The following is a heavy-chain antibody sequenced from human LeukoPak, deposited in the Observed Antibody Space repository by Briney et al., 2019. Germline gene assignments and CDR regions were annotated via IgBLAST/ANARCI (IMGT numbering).Heavy chain of an antibody. V-gene: IGHV4-39*01. J-gene: IGHJ4*02. CDR1: GGSISSSSYY. CDR2: IYYSGST. CDR3: AGIAVRVNFDY. D-gene: IGHD6-6*01. Sequence: SETLSLTCTVSGGSISSSSYYWGWIRQPPGKGLEWIGSIYYSGSTYYNPSLKSRVTISVDTSKNQFSLKLSSVTAADTAVYYCAGIAVRVNFDYWGQGTLVAVSS.